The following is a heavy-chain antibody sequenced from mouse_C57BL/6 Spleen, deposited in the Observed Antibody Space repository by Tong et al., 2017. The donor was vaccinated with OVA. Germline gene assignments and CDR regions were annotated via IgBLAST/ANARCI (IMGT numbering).Heavy chain of an antibody. V-gene: IGHV1-7*01. D-gene: IGHD1-1*01. CDR1: GYTFTSYW. CDR3: ARLRDYGSSYGFAY. CDR2: INPSSGYT. J-gene: IGHJ3*01. Sequence: VQLQESGPELVKPGASVKISCKASGYTFTSYWMHWVKQRPGQGLEWIGYINPSSGYTKYNQKFKGKATLTVDKSSSTAYMELRSLTSEDTAVYYCARLRDYGSSYGFAYWGQGTLVTVSA.